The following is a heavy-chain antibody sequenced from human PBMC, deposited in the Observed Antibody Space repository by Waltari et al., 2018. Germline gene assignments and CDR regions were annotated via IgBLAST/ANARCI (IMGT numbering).Heavy chain of an antibody. CDR3: ARAPPPTPYYFDY. V-gene: IGHV4-59*01. CDR2: IYYSGST. Sequence: QVQLQESGPGLVKPSETMSLTCTVSGGSIRSYYWRWIRQPPGKGLELIGYIYYSGSTNYNPSLNSRFTISVDTSKNQFSLKLSSVTAADTAVYYCARAPPPTPYYFDYWGQGTLVTVSS. CDR1: GGSIRSYY. J-gene: IGHJ4*02.